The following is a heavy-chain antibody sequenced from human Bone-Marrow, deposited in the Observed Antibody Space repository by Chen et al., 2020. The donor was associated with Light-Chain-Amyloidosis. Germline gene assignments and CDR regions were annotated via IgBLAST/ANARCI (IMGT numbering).Heavy chain of an antibody. J-gene: IGHJ4*02. CDR2: IYPDDSYA. V-gene: IGHV5-51*01. Sequence: EVQLEQSGPEVKKPGESLKISCKGSGYTFPNYWIGWVRQMPGKGLEWMGVIYPDDSYARYRSVFEGQGTNPADKSITTALPQRRSLKASDTAMYYCARRRDGYNFDYWGQGTLVTVSS. CDR3: ARRRDGYNFDY. CDR1: GYTFPNYW. D-gene: IGHD5-12*01.